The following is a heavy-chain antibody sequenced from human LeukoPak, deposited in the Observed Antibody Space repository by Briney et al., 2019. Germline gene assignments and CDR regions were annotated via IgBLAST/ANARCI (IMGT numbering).Heavy chain of an antibody. CDR2: IYTSGST. D-gene: IGHD3-3*01. CDR3: ASGLRFLEWFDAFDI. J-gene: IGHJ3*02. V-gene: IGHV4-4*07. CDR1: GGSLSSYY. Sequence: PPETLSLTCTVSGGSLSSYYWSWIRQPAGKGLEWIGRIYTSGSTNYNPSLKSRVTMSVDTSKNQFALKLSSVTAADTAVYYCASGLRFLEWFDAFDIWGQGTMVTVSS.